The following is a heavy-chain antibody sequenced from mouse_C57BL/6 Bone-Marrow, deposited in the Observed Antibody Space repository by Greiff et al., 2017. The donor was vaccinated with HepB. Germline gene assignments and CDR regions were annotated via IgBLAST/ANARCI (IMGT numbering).Heavy chain of an antibody. CDR2: IHPNSGST. CDR1: GYTLTSYW. J-gene: IGHJ3*01. V-gene: IGHV1-64*01. Sequence: QVQLQQPGAELVKPGASVKLSCKASGYTLTSYWMHWVKQRPGQGLEWIGMIHPNSGSTNYNEKFKSKATLTVDKSSSTAYMQLSSLTSEDSAVYYCARGGYDPAWFAYWGQGTLVTVSA. CDR3: ARGGYDPAWFAY. D-gene: IGHD2-2*01.